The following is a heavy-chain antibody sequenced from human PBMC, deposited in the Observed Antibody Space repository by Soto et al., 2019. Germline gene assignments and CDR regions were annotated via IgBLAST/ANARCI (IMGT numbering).Heavy chain of an antibody. CDR3: ASWTFGMFITPAPYYFYYMDV. CDR1: GFTFSRSW. V-gene: IGHV3-7*01. CDR2: IKQDGSEK. D-gene: IGHD3-3*01. Sequence: EVQLVESGGGLVQPGGSLRLSCAASGFTFSRSWMSWVRQAPGKGLEWVANIKQDGSEKYYVDSVKGRFSISRDNAKNSLNLQMNSLRIENTAVYYCASWTFGMFITPAPYYFYYMDVWGKGTRVTFSS. J-gene: IGHJ6*03.